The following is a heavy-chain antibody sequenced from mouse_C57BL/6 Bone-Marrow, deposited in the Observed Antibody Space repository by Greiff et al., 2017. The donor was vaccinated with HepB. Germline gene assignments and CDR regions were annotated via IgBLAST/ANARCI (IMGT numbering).Heavy chain of an antibody. J-gene: IGHJ2*01. CDR3: ARMPAQTTHFDY. V-gene: IGHV8-8*01. CDR1: GFSLSTFGMG. Sequence: QVTLKVSGPGILQPSQTLSLTCSFSGFSLSTFGMGVGWIRQPSGKGLEWLAHIWWDNDKYYNPALKSRITISKNTSKQQVFLKLANVDTADTATYYCARMPAQTTHFDYWGQGTTLTVSS. D-gene: IGHD3-2*02. CDR2: IWWDNDK.